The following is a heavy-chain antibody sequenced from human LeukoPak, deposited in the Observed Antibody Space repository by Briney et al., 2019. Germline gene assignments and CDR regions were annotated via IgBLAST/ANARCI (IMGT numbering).Heavy chain of an antibody. V-gene: IGHV3-21*01. CDR1: GFIFSSYS. Sequence: GGSLRLSCAASGFIFSSYSMNWVRQAPGKGLEWVSSISSSSSYIYYADSVKGRFTISRDNAKNSLYPQMNSLRAEDTAVYYCARDSVLAAGTGYFDYWGQGTLVTVSS. J-gene: IGHJ4*02. CDR2: ISSSSSYI. CDR3: ARDSVLAAGTGYFDY. D-gene: IGHD6-13*01.